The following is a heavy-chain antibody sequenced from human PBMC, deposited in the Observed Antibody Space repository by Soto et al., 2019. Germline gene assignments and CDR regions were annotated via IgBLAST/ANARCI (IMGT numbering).Heavy chain of an antibody. D-gene: IGHD1-7*01. Sequence: EVQLLESGGGLVQPGGSLRLSCAASGFTFYSYAMTWVRQAPGKGLEWVSSISGSGGTTYYADSVKGRFTISRDSSKNTLYLQMNSLGTEDTAVYYCAKAHSFVELTPFDYWGQGSLVTVSS. CDR3: AKAHSFVELTPFDY. V-gene: IGHV3-23*01. CDR1: GFTFYSYA. J-gene: IGHJ4*02. CDR2: ISGSGGTT.